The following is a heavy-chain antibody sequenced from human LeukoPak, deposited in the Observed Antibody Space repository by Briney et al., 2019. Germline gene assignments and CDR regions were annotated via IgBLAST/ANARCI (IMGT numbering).Heavy chain of an antibody. V-gene: IGHV1-69*13. CDR3: ARSPTGFGSHFDY. CDR2: IIPIFGTA. J-gene: IGHJ4*02. D-gene: IGHD1-26*01. CDR1: GGTFSSYA. Sequence: GASVKVSCKASGGTFSSYAISWVRQAPGQGLEWMGGIIPIFGTANYVQKFQGRVTITADESTSTAYMELSSLRSEDTAVYYCARSPTGFGSHFDYWGQGTLVTVSS.